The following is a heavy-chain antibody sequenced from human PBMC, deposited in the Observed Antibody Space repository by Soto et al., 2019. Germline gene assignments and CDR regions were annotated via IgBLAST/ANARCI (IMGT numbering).Heavy chain of an antibody. V-gene: IGHV3-23*01. J-gene: IGHJ4*02. Sequence: EVQLLESGGGFVQPGESLRLSCAASGFTFSLSAMSWVRQAPGRGLEWVSSISGGGGSTEYADSVKGRFTISRDNSNDTVHLQMNSLRAEDTALYYCAKGPEYDILTGCDYWGQGALVTVSS. CDR3: AKGPEYDILTGCDY. D-gene: IGHD3-9*01. CDR2: ISGGGGST. CDR1: GFTFSLSA.